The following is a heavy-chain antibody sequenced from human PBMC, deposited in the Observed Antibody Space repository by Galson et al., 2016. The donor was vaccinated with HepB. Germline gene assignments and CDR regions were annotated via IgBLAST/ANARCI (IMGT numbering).Heavy chain of an antibody. CDR3: TRDSITTFYGMDV. J-gene: IGHJ6*02. V-gene: IGHV3-21*01. Sequence: SLRLSCAASGFTFSTYSMNWVRQAPGKGLEWVATIVRSGDHVYYADSVKGRFTISRGNAKNSLSLQMNTLRGEDTAVYFCTRDSITTFYGMDVWGQGTTVTVSS. CDR2: IVRSGDHV. D-gene: IGHD3-3*01. CDR1: GFTFSTYS.